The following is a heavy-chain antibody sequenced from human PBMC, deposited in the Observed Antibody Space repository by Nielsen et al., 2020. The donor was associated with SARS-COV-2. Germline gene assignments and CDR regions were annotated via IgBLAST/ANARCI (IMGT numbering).Heavy chain of an antibody. CDR3: ARESPIITTVGVGRAADY. Sequence: ASVQVSCKASGYTFTSNDITWVRQPPGQGPEWVGWIIVYSGKTDSAQKFQGRVTMTTDTYTSTVYMELRSLRSDDTAVYYCARESPIITTVGVGRAADYWGQGTLVTVSS. J-gene: IGHJ4*02. D-gene: IGHD3-3*01. CDR2: IIVYSGKT. CDR1: GYTFTSND. V-gene: IGHV1-18*04.